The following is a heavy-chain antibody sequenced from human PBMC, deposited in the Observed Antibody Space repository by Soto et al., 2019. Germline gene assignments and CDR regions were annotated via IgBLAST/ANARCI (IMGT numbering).Heavy chain of an antibody. CDR3: AREVSHSSGWSDYYYYGMDV. V-gene: IGHV6-1*01. CDR1: GDSVSSNSAA. CDR2: TYYRSKWYN. J-gene: IGHJ6*02. D-gene: IGHD6-19*01. Sequence: TLSLTCAISGDSVSSNSAAWNWIRQSPSRGLEWLGRTYYRSKWYNDYAVSVKSRITINPDTSKNQFSLQLNSVTPEDTAVYYCAREVSHSSGWSDYYYYGMDVWGQGTTVTVSS.